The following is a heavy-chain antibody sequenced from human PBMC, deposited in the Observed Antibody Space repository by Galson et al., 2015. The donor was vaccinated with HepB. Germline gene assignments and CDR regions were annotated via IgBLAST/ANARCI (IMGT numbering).Heavy chain of an antibody. Sequence: SVKVSCKASGYTFTSYGISWVRQAPGQGLEWMGRISAYNGNTNYAQKLQGRVTMTTDTSTSTAYMELRSLRSDDTAVYYCAREYSYGYLGDYYYGMDVWGQGTTVTVSS. J-gene: IGHJ6*02. V-gene: IGHV1-18*04. CDR3: AREYSYGYLGDYYYGMDV. CDR2: ISAYNGNT. CDR1: GYTFTSYG. D-gene: IGHD5-18*01.